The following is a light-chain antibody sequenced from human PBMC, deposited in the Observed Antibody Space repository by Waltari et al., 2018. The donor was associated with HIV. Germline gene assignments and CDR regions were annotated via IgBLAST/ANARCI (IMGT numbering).Light chain of an antibody. Sequence: QSALTQPASVSGSPGQSITISCTGTSSDLDNFKSVSWYHHHPGKAPKFIIYEVSNRPSGVSERFSGSKSGHTASLTISGLQAEDEADYFCMSYISSATPEFGGGTKLTVL. V-gene: IGLV2-14*01. CDR3: MSYISSATPE. J-gene: IGLJ3*02. CDR2: EVS. CDR1: SSDLDNFKS.